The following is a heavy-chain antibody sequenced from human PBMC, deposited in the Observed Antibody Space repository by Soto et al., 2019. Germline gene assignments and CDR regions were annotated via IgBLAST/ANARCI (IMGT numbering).Heavy chain of an antibody. CDR1: GYTFTGYY. CDR2: INPNRGGT. V-gene: IGHV1-2*02. CDR3: ACERGYTHGSGSRTTSMDV. D-gene: IGHD2-2*02. J-gene: IGHJ6*02. Sequence: GASVKVSCKASGYTFTGYYMHWVRQAPGQGLEWMGWINPNRGGTHYAQKFQGRVTMTRDTSISTAYMELSRLRSCDTAVYYCACERGYTHGSGSRTTSMDVWGQGTTVTVSS.